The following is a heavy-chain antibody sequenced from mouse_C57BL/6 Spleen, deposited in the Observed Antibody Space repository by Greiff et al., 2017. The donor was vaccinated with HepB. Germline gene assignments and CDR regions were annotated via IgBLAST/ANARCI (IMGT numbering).Heavy chain of an antibody. Sequence: QVQLQQSGAELVRPGASVTLSCKASGYTFTDYEMRWVKQTPVHGLEWIGAIDPETGGTAYNQKFKGKAILTADKSSSTAYMELRSLTSEDSAVYYCTTYYTDYWGQGTTLTVSS. CDR3: TTYYTDY. CDR1: GYTFTDYE. J-gene: IGHJ2*01. V-gene: IGHV1-15*01. D-gene: IGHD2-12*01. CDR2: IDPETGGT.